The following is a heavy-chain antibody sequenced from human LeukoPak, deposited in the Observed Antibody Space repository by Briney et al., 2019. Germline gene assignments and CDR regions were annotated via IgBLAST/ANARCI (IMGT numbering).Heavy chain of an antibody. CDR2: ISSRSSYI. Sequence: GXSLRLSCAASGFTFSSYSMNWVRQATGKGGEWVSSISSRSSYIYYADSVKGRFTISRENEKNSLYLQMNSLRAEDTAVYYCARSGIAVAGWFDYWGQGTLVTVSS. D-gene: IGHD6-19*01. V-gene: IGHV3-21*01. J-gene: IGHJ4*02. CDR3: ARSGIAVAGWFDY. CDR1: GFTFSSYS.